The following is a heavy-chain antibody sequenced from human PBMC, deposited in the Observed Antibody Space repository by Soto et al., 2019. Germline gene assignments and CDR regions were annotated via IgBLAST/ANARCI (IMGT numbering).Heavy chain of an antibody. Sequence: SETLSLTCTVSGGSISSYYWSWIRQPPGKGLEWIGYIYYSGSTNYNPSLKSRVTISVDTSKNQFSLKLSSVTAADTAVYYCALCGDYDYYYYMDVWGKGTTVTVSS. J-gene: IGHJ6*03. CDR3: ALCGDYDYYYYMDV. CDR1: GGSISSYY. V-gene: IGHV4-59*08. D-gene: IGHD4-17*01. CDR2: IYYSGST.